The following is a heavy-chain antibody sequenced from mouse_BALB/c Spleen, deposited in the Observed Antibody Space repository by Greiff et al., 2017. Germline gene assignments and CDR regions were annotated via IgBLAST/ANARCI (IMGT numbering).Heavy chain of an antibody. CDR3: ARSFGNSYAMDY. V-gene: IGHV1S81*02. J-gene: IGHJ4*01. CDR2: INPSNGRT. CDR1: GYTFTSYW. D-gene: IGHD2-1*01. Sequence: QLQQPGAELVKPGASVKLSCKASGYTFTSYWMHWVKQRPGQGLEWIGEINPSNGRTNYNEKFKSKATLTVDKSSSTAYMQLSSLTSEDSAVYYCARSFGNSYAMDYWGQGTSVTVSS.